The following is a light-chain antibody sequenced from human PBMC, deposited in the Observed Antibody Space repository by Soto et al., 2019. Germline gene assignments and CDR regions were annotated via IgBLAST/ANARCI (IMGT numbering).Light chain of an antibody. Sequence: EIGLTQSPCTLSLSPGERATLSCRASQSVSSSYLAWYQQKPGQAPRLLIYGASTRATGIPARFSGSGSGTDFTLTISRLEPEDFAIYYCQFYGSSLITFGQGTRLEIK. CDR1: QSVSSSY. J-gene: IGKJ5*01. CDR2: GAS. CDR3: QFYGSSLIT. V-gene: IGKV3-20*01.